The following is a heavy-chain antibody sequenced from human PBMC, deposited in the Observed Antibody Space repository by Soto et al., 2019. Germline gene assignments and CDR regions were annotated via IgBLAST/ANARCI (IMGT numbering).Heavy chain of an antibody. CDR1: GYSFTSYG. CDR3: ARGEMVLMVYAPAAEYFQH. V-gene: IGHV1-18*01. Sequence: GASVKVSCKASGYSFTSYGISWVRQAPGQGLEWMGWISAYNGNTNYAQKLQGRVTMTTDTSTSTAYMELRSLRSDDTAVYYCARGEMVLMVYAPAAEYFQHWGQGTLVTVSS. J-gene: IGHJ1*01. D-gene: IGHD2-8*01. CDR2: ISAYNGNT.